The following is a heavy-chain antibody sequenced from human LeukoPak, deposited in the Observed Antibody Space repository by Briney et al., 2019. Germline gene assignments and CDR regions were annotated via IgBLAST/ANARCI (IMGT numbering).Heavy chain of an antibody. J-gene: IGHJ4*02. CDR3: WRDGGGTGRPFAF. V-gene: IGHV4-4*07. D-gene: IGHD3-16*01. CDR2: IYNSGST. Sequence: PSETLSLTCTVSGGSFSIYYWNWIRQPAGKGLEWIGRIYNSGSTNYNPSLKSRVTMSVDTSNNRLSLNLSPVTAAGPAGYYVWRDGGGTGRPFAFWGQGTLVTVSS. CDR1: GGSFSIYY.